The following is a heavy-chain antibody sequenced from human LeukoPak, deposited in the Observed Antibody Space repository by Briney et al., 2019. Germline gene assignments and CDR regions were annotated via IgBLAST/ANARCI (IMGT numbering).Heavy chain of an antibody. CDR2: IKQDEGEK. Sequence: EGSLRLSCAASGFTFSSYWMSWVRQAPGKGLEWVANIKQDEGEKYYVDSVKGRFTISRDNAKNSLYLQMNSLRAEDTAVYYCAREDPPDTAMRGNWFDPWGQGTLVTVSS. D-gene: IGHD5-18*01. J-gene: IGHJ5*02. CDR1: GFTFSSYW. CDR3: AREDPPDTAMRGNWFDP. V-gene: IGHV3-7*01.